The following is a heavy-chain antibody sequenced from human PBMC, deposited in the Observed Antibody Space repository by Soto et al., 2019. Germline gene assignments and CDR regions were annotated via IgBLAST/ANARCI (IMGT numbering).Heavy chain of an antibody. V-gene: IGHV4-59*11. J-gene: IGHJ3*02. CDR1: GVSIVSHF. CDR3: ARLQYTVVTALDI. D-gene: IGHD2-15*01. Sequence: SETLSLTCIVSGVSIVSHFWSWIRQAPGKGPELVGYIYHTVNTNYNPALKSRVTISMDTSKNQLSLQLSSVTAADTAIYYCARLQYTVVTALDIWGQGTMVTVSS. CDR2: IYHTVNT.